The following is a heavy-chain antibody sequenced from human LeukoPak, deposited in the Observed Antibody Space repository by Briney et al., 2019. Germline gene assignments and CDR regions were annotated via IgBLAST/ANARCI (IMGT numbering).Heavy chain of an antibody. V-gene: IGHV3-30-3*01. J-gene: IGHJ4*02. Sequence: GGSLRLSYAASGFTFSSYAMHWVRQAPGKRLEWVAVISYDGSNKYYADSVKGRFTISRDNSKNTLYLQMNSLRAEGTAVYYCARGRISGSYFAYWGQGTLVTVSS. CDR2: ISYDGSNK. D-gene: IGHD1-26*01. CDR3: ARGRISGSYFAY. CDR1: GFTFSSYA.